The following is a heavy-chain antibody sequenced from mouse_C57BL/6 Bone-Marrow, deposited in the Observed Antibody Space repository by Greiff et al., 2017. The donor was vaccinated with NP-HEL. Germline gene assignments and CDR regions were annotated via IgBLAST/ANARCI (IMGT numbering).Heavy chain of an antibody. J-gene: IGHJ1*03. D-gene: IGHD1-1*01. CDR2: LDPANGNT. CDR1: GFNIKNTY. CDR3: ARGGYYGSSYCWYFDV. Sequence: EVKLEESVAELVRPGASVKLSCTASGFNIKNTYIHWVKQRPEQGLEWIGRLDPANGNTKSAPKFPGKATLTPDTSSHTAYLQLSSLTSQDTAIYYCARGGYYGSSYCWYFDVWGTGTTVTVSS. V-gene: IGHV14-3*01.